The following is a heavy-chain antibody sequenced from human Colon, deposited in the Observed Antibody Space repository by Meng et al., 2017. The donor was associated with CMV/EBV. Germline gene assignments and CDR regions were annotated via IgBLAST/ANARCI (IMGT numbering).Heavy chain of an antibody. CDR1: GFSISSAYF. Sequence: SETLSLTCAVSGFSISSAYFWGCIRQSPGKGLEWIGSIYGSGKTYYNPSLKSRVSISVDTSNNEFSLTLSSATAADTAVYYCVRDRGYNYGNFDSWGQGTLVTVSS. D-gene: IGHD5-18*01. J-gene: IGHJ4*02. CDR3: VRDRGYNYGNFDS. CDR2: IYGSGKT. V-gene: IGHV4-38-2*02.